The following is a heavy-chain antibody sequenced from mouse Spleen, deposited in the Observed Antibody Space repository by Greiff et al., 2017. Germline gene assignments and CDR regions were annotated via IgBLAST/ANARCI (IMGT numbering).Heavy chain of an antibody. CDR1: GYTFTSYT. J-gene: IGHJ2*01. V-gene: IGHV1-4*01. CDR3: ARGSIYDGNVDY. CDR2: INPSSGYT. D-gene: IGHD2-3*01. Sequence: VQLQQSGAELARPGASVKMSCKASGYTFTSYTMHWVKQRPGQGLEWIGYINPSSGYTKYNQKFKDKATLTADKSSSTAYMQLSSLTSEDSAVYYCARGSIYDGNVDYWGQGTTLTVSS.